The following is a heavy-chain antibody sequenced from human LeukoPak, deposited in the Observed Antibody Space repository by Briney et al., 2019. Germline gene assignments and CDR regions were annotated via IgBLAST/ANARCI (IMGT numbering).Heavy chain of an antibody. CDR2: IIDGNGAT. V-gene: IGHV3-23*01. Sequence: GGSLRPSCAASGFTFSTFSMSWVRQAPGKGLEWVSAIIDGNGATYYGDFVKGRFTISRDNSQSTLYLQMNNLRAEDTAVYYCANHHPLRYLDLWGHGTLVTVSS. CDR1: GFTFSTFS. J-gene: IGHJ2*01. CDR3: ANHHPLRYLDL.